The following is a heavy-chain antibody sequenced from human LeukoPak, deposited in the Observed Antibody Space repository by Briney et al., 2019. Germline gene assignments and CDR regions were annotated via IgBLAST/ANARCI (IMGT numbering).Heavy chain of an antibody. V-gene: IGHV3-64*01. CDR3: ARDPLPSGSWSGAFDI. D-gene: IGHD6-13*01. CDR1: GFTFSSYA. J-gene: IGHJ3*02. CDR2: ISSNGGST. Sequence: PGRSLRLSCAASGFTFSSYAMHWVRQAPGKGLEYVSAISSNGGSTYYANSVKGRFTISRDNSKNTLYLQMGSLRAEDMAVYYCARDPLPSGSWSGAFDIWGQGTMVTVSS.